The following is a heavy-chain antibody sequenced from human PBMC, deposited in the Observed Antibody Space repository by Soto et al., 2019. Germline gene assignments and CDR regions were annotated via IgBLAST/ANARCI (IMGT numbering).Heavy chain of an antibody. CDR2: ISGSGGST. Sequence: EVQLLESGGGLVQPGGSLRLSCAASGFTFSSYAMSWVRQAPGKGLEWVSAISGSGGSTYYADSVKGRFTISRDNSKNTLYLQTNSLRAEDTAVYYCAKSRTVTTLGDYWGQGTLVTVSS. J-gene: IGHJ4*02. CDR1: GFTFSSYA. D-gene: IGHD4-17*01. V-gene: IGHV3-23*01. CDR3: AKSRTVTTLGDY.